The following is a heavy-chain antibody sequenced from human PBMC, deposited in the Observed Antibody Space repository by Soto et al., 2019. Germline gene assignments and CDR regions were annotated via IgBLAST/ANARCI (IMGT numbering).Heavy chain of an antibody. CDR2: ISSSGSTI. D-gene: IGHD6-6*01. Sequence: GGSLRLSXAASGFTFSSYEMSWVRQAPGKGLEWVSYISSSGSTIYYADSVKGRFTISRDNAKNSLYLQMNSLRAEDTAVYYCARDSVGEQIVPFDIWGQGTMVTVSS. V-gene: IGHV3-48*03. J-gene: IGHJ3*02. CDR1: GFTFSSYE. CDR3: ARDSVGEQIVPFDI.